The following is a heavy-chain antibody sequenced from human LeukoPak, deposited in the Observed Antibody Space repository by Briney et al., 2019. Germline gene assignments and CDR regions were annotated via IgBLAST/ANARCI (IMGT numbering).Heavy chain of an antibody. Sequence: GGSLRLSCAASGFTFSSFTMNWVRQAPGKGLEWVSSISSHSNYIYYADSVKGRFTISRDNAKNSLYLQMNSLRAEDTAVYYCARDVVVLSFDHWGQGILVTVSS. D-gene: IGHD2-21*01. CDR1: GFTFSSFT. CDR3: ARDVVVLSFDH. V-gene: IGHV3-21*01. CDR2: ISSHSNYI. J-gene: IGHJ4*02.